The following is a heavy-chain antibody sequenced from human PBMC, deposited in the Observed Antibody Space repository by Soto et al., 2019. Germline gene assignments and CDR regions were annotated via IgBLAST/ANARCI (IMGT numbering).Heavy chain of an antibody. CDR3: AREKAYCSSTSSCILVMDV. CDR1: GFTFSSYG. CDR2: IWYDGSNK. J-gene: IGHJ6*03. V-gene: IGHV3-33*01. D-gene: IGHD2-2*01. Sequence: GGSLRLSCAASGFTFSSYGMHWVRQAPGKGLEWVAVIWYDGSNKYYADSVKGRFTISRDNSKNTLYLQMNSLRAEDTAVYYCAREKAYCSSTSSCILVMDVWGKGTTVTVSS.